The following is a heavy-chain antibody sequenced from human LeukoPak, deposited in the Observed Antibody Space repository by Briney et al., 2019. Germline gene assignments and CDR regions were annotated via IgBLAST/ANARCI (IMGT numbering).Heavy chain of an antibody. D-gene: IGHD3-10*01. CDR3: ARDLGGVGGFDY. J-gene: IGHJ4*02. CDR2: IYYSGST. Sequence: LETLSLTCTVSGGSISSYYWSWIRQPPGQGLEWIGYIYYSGSTNYNPSLKSRVTISVDTSKNQFSLKLSSVTAADTAVYYCARDLGGVGGFDYWGQGTLVTVSS. V-gene: IGHV4-59*01. CDR1: GGSISSYY.